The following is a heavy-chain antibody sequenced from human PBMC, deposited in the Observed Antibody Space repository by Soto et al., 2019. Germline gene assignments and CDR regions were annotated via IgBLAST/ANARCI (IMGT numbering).Heavy chain of an antibody. CDR1: GLTFSSVS. CDR2: ISSDSALI. J-gene: IGHJ4*02. Sequence: GGALRLSSEASGLTFSSVSMNWVRQAPGKGLEWVSYISSDSALIYYGDSVKGRFTISRDNAKNSLYLQMNSLRVEDTAIYYCARGWAQWLGDSWGQGALVTVSS. V-gene: IGHV3-48*01. D-gene: IGHD6-19*01. CDR3: ARGWAQWLGDS.